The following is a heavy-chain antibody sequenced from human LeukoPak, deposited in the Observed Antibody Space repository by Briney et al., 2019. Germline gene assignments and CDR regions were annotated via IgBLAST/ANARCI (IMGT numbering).Heavy chain of an antibody. D-gene: IGHD3-10*01. V-gene: IGHV3-15*01. CDR1: GFTFSNAW. CDR2: IKSKTDGGTT. Sequence: PGGSLRLSCAASGFTFSNAWMSWVRQAPGKGLEWVGRIKSKTDGGTTDYTAPVKGRFTISRDDSKNTLYLQMNSLKTVDTAVYYCTTGPFGYYGSASYLANGMDVWGQGTTVTVSS. CDR3: TTGPFGYYGSASYLANGMDV. J-gene: IGHJ6*02.